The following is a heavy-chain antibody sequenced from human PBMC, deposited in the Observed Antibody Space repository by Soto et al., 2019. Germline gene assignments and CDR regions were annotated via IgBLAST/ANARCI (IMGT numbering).Heavy chain of an antibody. V-gene: IGHV4-34*01. D-gene: IGHD2-21*02. CDR1: GGSFSCYY. CDR3: ARGLVVTASPSYYFDY. J-gene: IGHJ4*02. Sequence: LSLTCAVYGGSFSCYYWSWIRQPPGKGLEWIGEINHSGSTNYNPSPKSRVTISVDTSKNQFSLKLSSVTAADTAVYYCARGLVVTASPSYYFDYWGQGTLVTVSS. CDR2: INHSGST.